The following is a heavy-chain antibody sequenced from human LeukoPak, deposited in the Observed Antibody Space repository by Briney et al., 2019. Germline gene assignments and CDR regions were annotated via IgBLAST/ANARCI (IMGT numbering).Heavy chain of an antibody. CDR1: GFTFSSYG. V-gene: IGHV3-30*02. CDR3: AKDPYSGSFTPFFDY. Sequence: GGSLRLSCAASGFTFSSYGMHWVRQAPGKGLEWVAFIRYDGSNKYYADSVKGRFTISRDNSKNTLYLQMNSLRAEDTAVYYCAKDPYSGSFTPFFDYWGQGTLVTVSS. D-gene: IGHD1-26*01. J-gene: IGHJ4*02. CDR2: IRYDGSNK.